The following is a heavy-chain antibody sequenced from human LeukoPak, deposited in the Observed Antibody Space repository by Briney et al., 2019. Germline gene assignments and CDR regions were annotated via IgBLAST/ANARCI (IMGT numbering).Heavy chain of an antibody. J-gene: IGHJ3*02. V-gene: IGHV4-38-2*01. D-gene: IGHD3-22*01. CDR1: GYSISSGYY. CDR3: AGRNYYYDSSAYAFDI. CDR2: INHSGST. Sequence: SETLSLTCAVSGYSISSGYYWGWIRQPPGKGLEWIGSINHSGSTYYNPSLKSRVTISVDTSKNQFSLKLSSVTAADTAVYYCAGRNYYYDSSAYAFDIWGQGTMVTVSS.